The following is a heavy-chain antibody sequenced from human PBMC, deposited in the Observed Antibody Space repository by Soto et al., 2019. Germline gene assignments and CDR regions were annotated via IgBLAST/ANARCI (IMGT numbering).Heavy chain of an antibody. CDR2: IYYSGST. D-gene: IGHD1-26*01. V-gene: IGHV4-39*01. Sequence: LSLTCTVTGDSISSRSYYWGWIRQPPGKGLEWIGSIYYSGSTYNNPSLRSRVSMSIDTSKDQFSLKLKSVTAADTALYFCARQRTSGGTQAYFDVWGTGSL. J-gene: IGHJ4*02. CDR3: ARQRTSGGTQAYFDV. CDR1: GDSISSRSYY.